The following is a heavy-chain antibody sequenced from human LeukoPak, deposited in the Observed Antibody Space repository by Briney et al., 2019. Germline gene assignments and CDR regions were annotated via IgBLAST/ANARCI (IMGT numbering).Heavy chain of an antibody. CDR3: ARHGMWFAFDI. D-gene: IGHD2-21*01. J-gene: IGHJ3*02. Sequence: SETLSLTCAVYGGSFSGYYWSWIRQPPGKGLEWIGEINHSGSTNYNPSLKSRVTISVDTSKNQFSLKLSSVTAADTAVYYCARHGMWFAFDIWGQGTTVTVSS. CDR2: INHSGST. CDR1: GGSFSGYY. V-gene: IGHV4-34*01.